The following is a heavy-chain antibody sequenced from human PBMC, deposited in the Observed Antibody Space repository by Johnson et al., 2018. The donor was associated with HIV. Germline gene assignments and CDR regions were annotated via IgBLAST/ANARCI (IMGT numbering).Heavy chain of an antibody. CDR2: IKSKTDGGTT. CDR1: GFIFSNAW. Sequence: VQLVESGGGLVKREGSLRLSCAPSGFIFSNAWMSWVRQAPGKGLEWVGRIKSKTDGGTTDYAAPVKGRFTISRDDSKNTLYLQLNSLRAEYTSVYYCASGGHSGYDYFEAFGMWGQGTKVTVSS. CDR3: ASGGHSGYDYFEAFGM. J-gene: IGHJ3*02. D-gene: IGHD5-12*01. V-gene: IGHV3-15*01.